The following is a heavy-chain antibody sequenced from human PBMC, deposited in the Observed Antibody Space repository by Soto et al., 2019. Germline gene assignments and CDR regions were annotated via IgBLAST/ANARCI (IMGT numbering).Heavy chain of an antibody. D-gene: IGHD2-21*01. V-gene: IGHV3-30*04. CDR3: AVDWARGGRIFDY. CDR2: ISYDGSNK. Sequence: GGSLRLSCAASGFTFSSYAMHWVRQAPGKGLEWVAVISYDGSNKYYADSVKGRFTISRDNSKNTLYLQMNSLRAEDKSVYYCAVDWARGGRIFDYWGQGTLVTVSS. J-gene: IGHJ4*02. CDR1: GFTFSSYA.